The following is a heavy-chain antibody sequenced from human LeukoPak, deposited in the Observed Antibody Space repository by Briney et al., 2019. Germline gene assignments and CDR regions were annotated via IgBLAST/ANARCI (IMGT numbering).Heavy chain of an antibody. J-gene: IGHJ4*02. V-gene: IGHV3-30*02. CDR2: IRYDGSNK. CDR3: AKDQWGVFDY. Sequence: GGSLRLSCAASGLTFSSYVMHWVRQAPGKGLEWVAFIRYDGSNKYYADSVKGRFTISRDNSKNTLYLQMNILRAEDKAVYYCAKDQWGVFDYWGQGTLVTVSS. D-gene: IGHD3-10*01. CDR1: GLTFSSYV.